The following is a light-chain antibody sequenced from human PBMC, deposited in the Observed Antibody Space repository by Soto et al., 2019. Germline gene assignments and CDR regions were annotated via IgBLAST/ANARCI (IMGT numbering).Light chain of an antibody. J-gene: IGLJ1*01. CDR1: SNDVGGYHY. Sequence: QSVLTQPRSVSGSPGQSVTISCTGTSNDVGGYHYVSWYQHHPGKAPKLVIFDVNRRPSGVPHRFSGSKSDNTASLTISGLQAEDGADYYCCSYVGSYTYVLGTGTKV. V-gene: IGLV2-11*01. CDR3: CSYVGSYTYV. CDR2: DVN.